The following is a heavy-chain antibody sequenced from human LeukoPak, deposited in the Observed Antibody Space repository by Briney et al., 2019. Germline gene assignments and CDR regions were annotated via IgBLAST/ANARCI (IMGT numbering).Heavy chain of an antibody. Sequence: GGSLRLSCAASGFTFDDYAIHWVRHAPGKGLGWVSGISWNSHDIGYADSVKGRFAISRDNAKNSLYLQMNSLRSEDTALYYCTKDMSSGSYGRAFDIWGQGTMVTVSS. CDR3: TKDMSSGSYGRAFDI. CDR2: ISWNSHDI. D-gene: IGHD1-26*01. CDR1: GFTFDDYA. J-gene: IGHJ3*02. V-gene: IGHV3-9*01.